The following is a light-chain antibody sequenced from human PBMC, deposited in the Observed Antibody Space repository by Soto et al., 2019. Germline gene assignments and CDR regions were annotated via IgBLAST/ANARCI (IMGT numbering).Light chain of an antibody. CDR3: CSYAGSTTHYV. CDR1: SRDVGYYNL. V-gene: IGLV2-23*02. Sequence: QSVLTQPAAVSGSTGQSITISCTGTSRDVGYYNLVSWYQQHPGKAPKLIIYEVNKRPSGFSIRFSGSKSGNTASLTISGLQAEDEADYYCCSYAGSTTHYVFGTGTKVTVL. CDR2: EVN. J-gene: IGLJ1*01.